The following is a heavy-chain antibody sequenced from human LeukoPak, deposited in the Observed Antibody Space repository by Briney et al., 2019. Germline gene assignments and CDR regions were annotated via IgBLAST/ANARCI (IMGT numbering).Heavy chain of an antibody. CDR1: GGSFSGYY. J-gene: IGHJ4*02. CDR2: INHSGST. Sequence: SETLSLTCAVYGGSFSGYYWSWIRQPPGKGLEWIGEINHSGSTNYNPSLKSRVTISVDTSKNQFSLKLSSVTAADTAVYYCARALRDILTGPHFDYWGQGTLVTVSS. V-gene: IGHV4-34*01. D-gene: IGHD3-9*01. CDR3: ARALRDILTGPHFDY.